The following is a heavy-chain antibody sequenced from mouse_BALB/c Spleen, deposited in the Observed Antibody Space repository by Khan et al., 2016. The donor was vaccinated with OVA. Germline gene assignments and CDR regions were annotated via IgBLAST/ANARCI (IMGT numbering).Heavy chain of an antibody. Sequence: QVQLQQSGPELVKPGASVKMSCKASGYKFTDYVISWVKQRTGQGLEWIGDIYPGSGTTYYNERFEGKATLTADKTSNTAYMQFRSLTSEDSAVYFRARSYDNDGAWFVYWGQGTLVTVTA. CDR2: IYPGSGTT. J-gene: IGHJ3*01. D-gene: IGHD2-4*01. CDR1: GYKFTDYV. CDR3: ARSYDNDGAWFVY. V-gene: IGHV1-81*01.